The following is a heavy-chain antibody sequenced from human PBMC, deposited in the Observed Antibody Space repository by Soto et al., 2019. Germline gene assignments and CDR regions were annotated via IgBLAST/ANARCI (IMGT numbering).Heavy chain of an antibody. J-gene: IGHJ6*02. CDR2: IKEDGSEK. Sequence: EVQLVESGGGLVQPGGSLRLSCAASGSTFSSYWMSWVRQAPGKGLGWVANIKEDGSEKYYVDSVKGRFTIARDNAKNSLYLQMNSLRAEDTDVYYGARDGYYGHYYGMDVWGQGTTVTVSS. CDR1: GSTFSSYW. CDR3: ARDGYYGHYYGMDV. V-gene: IGHV3-7*01. D-gene: IGHD3-10*01.